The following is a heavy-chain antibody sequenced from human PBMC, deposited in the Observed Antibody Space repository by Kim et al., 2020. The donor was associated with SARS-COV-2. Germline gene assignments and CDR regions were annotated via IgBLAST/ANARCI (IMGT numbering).Heavy chain of an antibody. CDR2: INHSGST. Sequence: SETLSLTCAVYGGSFSGYYWSWIRQPPGKGLEWIGEINHSGSTNYNPSLKSRVTISVDTSKNQFSLKLSSVTAADTAVYYCARGLTPIQLWSPFDYWGQGTLVTVSS. V-gene: IGHV4-34*01. D-gene: IGHD5-18*01. CDR1: GGSFSGYY. CDR3: ARGLTPIQLWSPFDY. J-gene: IGHJ4*02.